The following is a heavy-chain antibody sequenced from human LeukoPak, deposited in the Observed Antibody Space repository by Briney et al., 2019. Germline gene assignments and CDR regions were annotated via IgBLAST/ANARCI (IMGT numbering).Heavy chain of an antibody. D-gene: IGHD5-18*01. Sequence: ASVTVSCKASGYTLTSYYMHWVRQAPGQGLEWMGIINPSGGSTTYAQKFQGRVTMTRDTSTSTVYMELSSLRSEDTAVYYCARANTYGIGFDFWGQGTLVTVSS. CDR3: ARANTYGIGFDF. J-gene: IGHJ4*02. CDR1: GYTLTSYY. CDR2: INPSGGST. V-gene: IGHV1-46*01.